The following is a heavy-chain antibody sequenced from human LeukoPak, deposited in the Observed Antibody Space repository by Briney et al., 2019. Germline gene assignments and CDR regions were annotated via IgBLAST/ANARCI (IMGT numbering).Heavy chain of an antibody. CDR2: VTSSSSYT. D-gene: IGHD6-13*01. CDR1: GFTFSSYN. J-gene: IGHJ4*02. V-gene: IGHV3-21*01. Sequence: GGSLRLSCAASGFTFSSYNMNWVRQAPGKGLEWVPSVTSSSSYTYYADSVKGRFTISRDNSKNSLYLQMNSLRAEDTAVYYCARGIMGSSWYYFDYWGQGTLVTVSS. CDR3: ARGIMGSSWYYFDY.